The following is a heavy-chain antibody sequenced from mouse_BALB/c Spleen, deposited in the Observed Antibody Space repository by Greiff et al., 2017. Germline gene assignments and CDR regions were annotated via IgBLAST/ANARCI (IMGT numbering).Heavy chain of an antibody. CDR2: ISSGSSTI. Sequence: EVMLVESGGGLVQPGGSRKLSCAASGFTFSSFGMHWVRQAPEKGLEWVAYISSGSSTIYYADTVKGRFTISRDNPKNTLFLQMTSLRSEDTAMYYCASSGGDYWGQGTSVTVSS. V-gene: IGHV5-17*02. CDR3: ASSGGDY. J-gene: IGHJ4*01. CDR1: GFTFSSFG. D-gene: IGHD3-1*01.